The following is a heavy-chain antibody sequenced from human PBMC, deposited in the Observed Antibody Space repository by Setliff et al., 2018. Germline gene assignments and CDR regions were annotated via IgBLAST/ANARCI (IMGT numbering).Heavy chain of an antibody. J-gene: IGHJ3*01. CDR3: VREYSGGGLM. V-gene: IGHV1-18*01. CDR2: ISAYNGNT. CDR1: GYTFTSYG. Sequence: ASVKVSCKASGYTFTSYGFSWVRQAPGQGLEWMEWISAYNGNTNYGQKYQGRVTMTTDTSTNTVYMELRSLRSDDTAVYFCVREYSGGGLMWGQGTMVTVS. D-gene: IGHD6-19*01.